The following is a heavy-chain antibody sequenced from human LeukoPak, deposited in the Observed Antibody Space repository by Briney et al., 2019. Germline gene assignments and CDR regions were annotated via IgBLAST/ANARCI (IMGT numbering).Heavy chain of an antibody. CDR3: ARTAKYYYGSETYYFFDY. J-gene: IGHJ4*02. D-gene: IGHD3-10*01. Sequence: PSETLSLTCTVSGGSISRYYWSWIRQPPGKGLEWIGYISYTGSTTYNSSLKSRVTISLDTSQNQFSLKLTSVTPADTAVYYCARTAKYYYGSETYYFFDYWGQGTLVTVFS. CDR1: GGSISRYY. V-gene: IGHV4-59*01. CDR2: ISYTGST.